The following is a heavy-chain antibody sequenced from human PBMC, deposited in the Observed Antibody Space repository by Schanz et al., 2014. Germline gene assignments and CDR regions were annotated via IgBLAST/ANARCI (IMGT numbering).Heavy chain of an antibody. CDR3: AKGMGYCSGGTCYDYYYYGLDV. D-gene: IGHD2-15*01. Sequence: DVQLLESGGGLEQPGGSLRLSCAASGFTFNSYAMTWVRQAPGKGLEWVSGISGSGGSTYYADSVKGRFTISRDNSENTLYLQMNSLSADDTAVFYCAKGMGYCSGGTCYDYYYYGLDVWGQGTTVTVSS. J-gene: IGHJ6*02. V-gene: IGHV3-23*01. CDR1: GFTFNSYA. CDR2: ISGSGGST.